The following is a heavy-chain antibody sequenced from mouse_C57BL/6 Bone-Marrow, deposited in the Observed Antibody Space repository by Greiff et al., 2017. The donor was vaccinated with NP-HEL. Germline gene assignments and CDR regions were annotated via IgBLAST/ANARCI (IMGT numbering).Heavy chain of an antibody. D-gene: IGHD4-1*01. CDR2: ILPGSGST. Sequence: QVQLQQSGAELMKPGASVKLSCKATGYTFTGYWIEWVKQRPGHGLEWIGEILPGSGSTNYTEKFKGKATFTADTSSNTAYMQLSSLTTEDSAIYYCAREVGRAWFAYWGQGTLVTVS. CDR3: AREVGRAWFAY. J-gene: IGHJ3*01. V-gene: IGHV1-9*01. CDR1: GYTFTGYW.